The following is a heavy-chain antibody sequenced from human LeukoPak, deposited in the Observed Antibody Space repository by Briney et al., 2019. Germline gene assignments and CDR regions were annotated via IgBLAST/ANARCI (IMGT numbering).Heavy chain of an antibody. CDR2: ISGSGGST. CDR1: GFTFSTYA. D-gene: IGHD6-19*01. CDR3: AKEGHSSGWYSLAYFDY. J-gene: IGHJ4*02. V-gene: IGHV3-23*01. Sequence: GGSLRLSCAASGFTFSTYAMGWVRQAPGKGLEWVSAISGSGGSTYYADSVKGRFTISRDNSKNTLYLQMNSLRAGDTAVYYCAKEGHSSGWYSLAYFDYWGQGMLVTVSS.